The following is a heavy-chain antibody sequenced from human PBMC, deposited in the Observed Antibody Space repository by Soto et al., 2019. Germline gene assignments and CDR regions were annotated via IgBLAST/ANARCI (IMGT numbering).Heavy chain of an antibody. CDR2: TYYRSKWYN. Sequence: SQTLSLTCAISGDSVSSNSAAWNWIRQSPSRGLEWLGRTYYRSKWYNDYAVSVKSRITINPDTSKNQFSLQLNSVTPEDTAVYYCAREIPNSSSWPNDAFDIWGHGTLVTV. CDR3: AREIPNSSSWPNDAFDI. V-gene: IGHV6-1*01. J-gene: IGHJ3*02. D-gene: IGHD6-13*01. CDR1: GDSVSSNSAA.